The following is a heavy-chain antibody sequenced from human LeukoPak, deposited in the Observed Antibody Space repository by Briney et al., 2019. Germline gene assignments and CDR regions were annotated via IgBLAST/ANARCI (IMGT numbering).Heavy chain of an antibody. CDR2: ISYDGSNK. D-gene: IGHD4-17*01. CDR1: GFTFSSYA. CDR3: ARDGANDYGDYGVCDH. Sequence: PGGSLRLSCAASGFTFSSYAMHWVRQAPGKGLEWVAVISYDGSNKYYADSVKGRFTISRDNSKNTLYLQMNSLRAEDTAVYYCARDGANDYGDYGVCDHWGQGTLVTVSS. V-gene: IGHV3-30*04. J-gene: IGHJ5*02.